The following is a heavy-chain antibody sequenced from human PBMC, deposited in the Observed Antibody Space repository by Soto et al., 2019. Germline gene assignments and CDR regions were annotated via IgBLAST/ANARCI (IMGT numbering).Heavy chain of an antibody. J-gene: IGHJ4*02. CDR1: GFTLSSYR. D-gene: IGHD6-6*01. CDR3: AREKYSSSSLDY. CDR2: ISSSSSYI. Sequence: GDLRLSCADSGFTLSSYRMNWVLQAPGKVLEWVSSISSSSSYIYYADSVKGRFTISRDNAKNSLYLQMNSLRAEDTAVYYCAREKYSSSSLDYWGQGTMVPVSS. V-gene: IGHV3-21*01.